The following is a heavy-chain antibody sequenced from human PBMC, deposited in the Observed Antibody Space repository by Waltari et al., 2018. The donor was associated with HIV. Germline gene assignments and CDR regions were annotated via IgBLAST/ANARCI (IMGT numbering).Heavy chain of an antibody. CDR2: IYYSEST. CDR3: ARILKHSGYGDLDY. D-gene: IGHD4-17*01. CDR1: GGSISSSSYY. V-gene: IGHV4-39*07. Sequence: QLQLQESGPGLVKPSETLSLTCTVSGGSISSSSYYWGWIRQPQGQGLEWIGSIYYSESTYYNPSLKSRVTISVDTSKNQFSLKLSSVTAADTAVYYCARILKHSGYGDLDYWGQGTLVTVSS. J-gene: IGHJ4*02.